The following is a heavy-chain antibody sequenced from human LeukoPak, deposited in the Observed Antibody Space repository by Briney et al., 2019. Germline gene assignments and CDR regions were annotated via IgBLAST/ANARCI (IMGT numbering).Heavy chain of an antibody. CDR2: INSNSGGT. CDR1: GYTFSDYY. V-gene: IGHV1-2*02. J-gene: IGHJ6*03. Sequence: ASVKVSCKASGYTFSDYYMHWVRQAPGQGLEWMGWINSNSGGTNYAQKFQGRVTMTRDTSISTAYMELTRLRSDDTAVYYCARTTEAHSWQTRYYSYYMDVWGKGTTVTVSS. D-gene: IGHD6-13*01. CDR3: ARTTEAHSWQTRYYSYYMDV.